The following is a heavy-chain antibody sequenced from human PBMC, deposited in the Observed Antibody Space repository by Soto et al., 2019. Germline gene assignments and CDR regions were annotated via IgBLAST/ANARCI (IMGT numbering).Heavy chain of an antibody. CDR2: IRASGSDT. CDR3: AKRGDYYYYGMNV. V-gene: IGHV3-23*01. CDR1: GFTFSSYT. J-gene: IGHJ6*02. Sequence: GSLRLSCAASGFTFSSYTLSWVRQAPGKGLEWVSAIRASGSDTFYADSVKGRFTNSRDNSKNTLYLQMNSLRAEDTAIYYCAKRGDYYYYGMNVWGQGTTVTVSS. D-gene: IGHD3-16*01.